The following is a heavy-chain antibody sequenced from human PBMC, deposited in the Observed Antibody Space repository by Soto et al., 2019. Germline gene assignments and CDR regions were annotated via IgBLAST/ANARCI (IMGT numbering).Heavy chain of an antibody. D-gene: IGHD3-10*01. CDR3: ARAGETYGSGTFSPPLRYYFNS. CDR1: GYTFTTHY. V-gene: IGHV1-46*01. J-gene: IGHJ4*02. Sequence: QVQLVQSGTEEKKPGASVKVSCKASGYTFTTHYMHWVRQAPGQGLEWMGIINPNGGRTTYALKFQGRVTMPSDTSTNTVYVELTSLRSEDTAVYYCARAGETYGSGTFSPPLRYYFNSWGQGTLVTVSS. CDR2: INPNGGRT.